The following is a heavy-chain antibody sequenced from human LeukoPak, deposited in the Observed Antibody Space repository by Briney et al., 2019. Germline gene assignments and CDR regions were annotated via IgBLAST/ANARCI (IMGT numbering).Heavy chain of an antibody. CDR1: GGSISSYY. CDR3: ARDNCSSTSCYGGFDY. D-gene: IGHD2-2*01. V-gene: IGHV4-59*01. Sequence: KPSETLSLTCTVSGGSISSYYWSWLRQPPGKGLEWIGYIYYSGSTNYNPSLKSRVTISVDTSKNQFSLKLSSVTAADTAVYYCARDNCSSTSCYGGFDYWGQGTLVTVSS. CDR2: IYYSGST. J-gene: IGHJ4*02.